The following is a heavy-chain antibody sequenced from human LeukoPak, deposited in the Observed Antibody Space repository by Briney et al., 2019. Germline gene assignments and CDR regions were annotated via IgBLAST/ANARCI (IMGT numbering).Heavy chain of an antibody. D-gene: IGHD6-6*01. CDR2: LPPDELGI. J-gene: IGHJ4*02. V-gene: IGHV3-74*01. CDR3: VGTIASRGSEY. CDR1: GFTFSSYA. Sequence: GGSLRLACAASGFTFSSYAMSWVRQAPGMGLVWVSRLPPDELGIIYTDSVKGRFTVSRDNAKNTVYLQMNNLRVDDTAMYYCVGTIASRGSEYWGQGALVTVSS.